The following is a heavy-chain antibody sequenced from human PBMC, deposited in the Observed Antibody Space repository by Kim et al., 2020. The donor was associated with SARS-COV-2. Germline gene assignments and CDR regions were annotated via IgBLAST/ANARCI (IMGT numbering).Heavy chain of an antibody. CDR3: AGDMSGSYAIDF. V-gene: IGHV3-11*01. D-gene: IGHD6-19*01. Sequence: GGSLRLSCAASGFTFSVYQMSWVRQAPGKGLEWLSYISSSSSTMYYADSVKGRFTISRDNAKNSVYLQMNSLRAEDTAVYYCAGDMSGSYAIDFWGQGTLVTVSS. CDR2: ISSSSSTM. CDR1: GFTFSVYQ. J-gene: IGHJ4*02.